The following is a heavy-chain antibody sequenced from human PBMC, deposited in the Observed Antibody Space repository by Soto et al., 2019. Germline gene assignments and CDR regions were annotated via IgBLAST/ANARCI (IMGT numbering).Heavy chain of an antibody. J-gene: IGHJ4*02. CDR1: GFTFSSYA. CDR2: ISGSGGST. Sequence: EVQLLESGGGLVQPGGSLRLSCAASGFTFSSYAMSWVRQAPGKGLEWVSAISGSGGSTYYADSVKGRFTISRDNSKTTLYLQMNSLRAEDTAVYYCAKGLRGVIMVDPFDYWGQGTLVTVSS. D-gene: IGHD3-10*01. V-gene: IGHV3-23*01. CDR3: AKGLRGVIMVDPFDY.